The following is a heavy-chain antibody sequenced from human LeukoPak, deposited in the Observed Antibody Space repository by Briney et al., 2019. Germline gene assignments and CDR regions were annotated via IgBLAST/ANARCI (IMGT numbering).Heavy chain of an antibody. CDR2: IYYSGNT. Sequence: SETLSLTCNVSGDSLINAGNYWTWIRQHPGKGLEWIGYIYYSGNTYYNPSLKSRVIMSIDTSKNQFSLTLNSLTAADTAMYYCAREKGNDALDIWGQGTMVTVSS. J-gene: IGHJ3*02. CDR1: GDSLINAGNY. V-gene: IGHV4-31*03. CDR3: AREKGNDALDI.